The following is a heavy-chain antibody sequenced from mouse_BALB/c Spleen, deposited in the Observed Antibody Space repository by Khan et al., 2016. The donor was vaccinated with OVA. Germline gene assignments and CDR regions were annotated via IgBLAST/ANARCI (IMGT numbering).Heavy chain of an antibody. CDR3: ARLLINFDD. D-gene: IGHD2-1*01. J-gene: IGHJ2*01. CDR1: GYTLTSYW. CDR2: INPSNGRT. V-gene: IGHV1S81*02. Sequence: QVQLQQPGAELVNPGASVNLSCKASGYTLTSYWMHWVKQRPGQGLEWIGEINPSNGRTNYNEKFKRKATLNVDKSSRTAYMQLSSPTSDDSAVYYCARLLINFDDWGQGTTLTVSS.